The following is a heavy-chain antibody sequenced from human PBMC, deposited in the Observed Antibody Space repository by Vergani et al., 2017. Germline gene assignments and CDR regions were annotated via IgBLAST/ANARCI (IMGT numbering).Heavy chain of an antibody. V-gene: IGHV1-46*03. CDR3: ARCGSVGGLFAMVV. D-gene: IGHD2-15*01. CDR2: IYHRGGT. CDR1: GYTFTRYD. J-gene: IGHJ6*02. Sequence: VQLVRSGAEVKKPGASVQVSCKASGYTFTRYDMHWVRPAPGQGLEWMGKIYHRGGTNYAQKYQGRVTMTKDTSTSTVDMELSSLRSEDPAMYYCARCGSVGGLFAMVVWGQGTTVTVFS.